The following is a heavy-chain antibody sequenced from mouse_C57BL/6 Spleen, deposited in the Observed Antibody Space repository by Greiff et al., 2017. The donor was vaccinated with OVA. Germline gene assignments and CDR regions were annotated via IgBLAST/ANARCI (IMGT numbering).Heavy chain of an antibody. CDR2: INPNNGGT. CDR1: GYTFTDYY. Sequence: VQLQQSGPELVKPGASVKISCKASGYTFTDYYMNWVKQSHGKSLEWIGDINPNNGGTSYNQKFKGKATLTVDKSSSTAYMELRSLTSEDSAVYYCARRGLLEGAMDYWGQGTSVTVSS. J-gene: IGHJ4*01. CDR3: ARRGLLEGAMDY. V-gene: IGHV1-26*01. D-gene: IGHD2-3*01.